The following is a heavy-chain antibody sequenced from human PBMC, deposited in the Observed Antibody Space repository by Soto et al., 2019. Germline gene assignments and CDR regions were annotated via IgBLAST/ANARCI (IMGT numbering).Heavy chain of an antibody. D-gene: IGHD3-22*01. V-gene: IGHV1-18*01. CDR1: GYDFLSYG. CDR3: ARDKGGHGDYDTSSFKYFPACGVY. Sequence: AAVKVSCKSSGYDFLSYGISWVRQAPGQGLEWMGWISVYNGLTNYAQKVQDRVTMTADISTSTTYMEVRGLTSDDTAIYYCARDKGGHGDYDTSSFKYFPACGVYWG. CDR2: ISVYNGLT. J-gene: IGHJ4*01.